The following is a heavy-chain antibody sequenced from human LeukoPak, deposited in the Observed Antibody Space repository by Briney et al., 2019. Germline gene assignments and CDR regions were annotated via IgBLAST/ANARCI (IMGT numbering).Heavy chain of an antibody. Sequence: GGSLRLSCAASGFTFSSYWMSWVRQAPGKGLEWVANIKQDGSEKYYVDSVKGRFTISRDNSKNTLYLQMNSLRAEDTAVYYCARLYGSSWYYFDYWGQGTLVTVSS. CDR3: ARLYGSSWYYFDY. CDR2: IKQDGSEK. CDR1: GFTFSSYW. J-gene: IGHJ4*02. D-gene: IGHD6-13*01. V-gene: IGHV3-7*03.